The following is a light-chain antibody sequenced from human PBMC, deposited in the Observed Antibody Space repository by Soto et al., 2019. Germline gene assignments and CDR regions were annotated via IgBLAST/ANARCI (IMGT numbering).Light chain of an antibody. CDR1: QNIDMY. Sequence: DIHMTQSPSSLSESVGDTVTITCRASQNIDMYLNWYQQQPGKAPRVLISGASNLQSGVPSRFSGSGSGTDFTLIINSLKPEDFASYFCQHTFNSPPWTFGQGTKVDIK. J-gene: IGKJ1*01. CDR3: QHTFNSPPWT. V-gene: IGKV1-39*01. CDR2: GAS.